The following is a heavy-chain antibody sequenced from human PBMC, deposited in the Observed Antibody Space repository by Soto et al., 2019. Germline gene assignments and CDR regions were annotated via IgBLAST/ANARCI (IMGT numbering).Heavy chain of an antibody. Sequence: GGSLRLSCAASGFTFSSYAMHWVRQAPGKGLEYVSAIRSNGGSTYYANSVKGRFTISRDNSKNTMYLQMGSRRAEDMAVYYCARAKGSWYYFDYWGQGTLVTVSS. D-gene: IGHD6-13*01. CDR2: IRSNGGST. J-gene: IGHJ4*02. V-gene: IGHV3-64*01. CDR3: ARAKGSWYYFDY. CDR1: GFTFSSYA.